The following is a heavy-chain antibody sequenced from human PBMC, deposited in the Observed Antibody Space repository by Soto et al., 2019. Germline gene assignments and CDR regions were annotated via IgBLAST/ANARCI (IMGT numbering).Heavy chain of an antibody. CDR2: ISYDGSNK. V-gene: IGHV3-30-3*01. CDR1: GCTFSSYA. D-gene: IGHD1-7*01. J-gene: IGHJ4*02. CDR3: ARAINRGWNYAAY. Sequence: QVQLVESGGGVVQPGRSLRLSCAASGCTFSSYAMHWVRQAPGKGLEWVAVISYDGSNKYYADSVKGRFTISRDNSKNTLYLQMNSMRAEDTAVYYCARAINRGWNYAAYWGQGTLVTVSS.